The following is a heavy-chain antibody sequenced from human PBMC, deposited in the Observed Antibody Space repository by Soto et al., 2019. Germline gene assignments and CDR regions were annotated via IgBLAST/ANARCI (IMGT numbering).Heavy chain of an antibody. CDR1: GFSVSDNY. V-gene: IGHV3-53*01. CDR3: ASWHEREHAYDV. CDR2: LYDVDGS. D-gene: IGHD1-1*01. J-gene: IGHJ3*01. Sequence: EVQLVASGGKVIQPGGSLRLSCAVSGFSVSDNYMAWVRQAPGKGLEWVSALYDVDGSFYADSVKGRFTTSSDSSKTTVYLQMNGLRPDDTAVYYCASWHEREHAYDVWGQGTTVTVSS.